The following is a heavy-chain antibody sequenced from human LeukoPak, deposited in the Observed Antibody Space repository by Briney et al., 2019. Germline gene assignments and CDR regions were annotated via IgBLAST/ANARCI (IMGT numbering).Heavy chain of an antibody. CDR3: ARSEGYCSGGSCPDRRYYYYYYYMDV. Sequence: SVKVSCKASGGTFSSYAIGWVRQAPGQGLEWMGGIIPIFGTANYAQKFQGRVTITTDESTSTAYMELSSLRSEDTAVYYCARSEGYCSGGSCPDRRYYYYYYYMDVWGKGTTVTVSS. CDR1: GGTFSSYA. V-gene: IGHV1-69*05. D-gene: IGHD2-15*01. CDR2: IIPIFGTA. J-gene: IGHJ6*03.